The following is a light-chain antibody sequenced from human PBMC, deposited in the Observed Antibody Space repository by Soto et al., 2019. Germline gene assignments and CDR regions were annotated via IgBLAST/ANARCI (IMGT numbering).Light chain of an antibody. V-gene: IGKV3-20*01. CDR2: GAS. Sequence: IVLTQSPGTLSLSPGERATLSCMASQTVSSSYLAWYQQKPGQAPRLLIYGASRRATGIPDRFSGSGSGRDFTLTISRLEPEDFAVYYCQQYGSAPELTFGGGTKVDIK. J-gene: IGKJ4*01. CDR1: QTVSSSY. CDR3: QQYGSAPELT.